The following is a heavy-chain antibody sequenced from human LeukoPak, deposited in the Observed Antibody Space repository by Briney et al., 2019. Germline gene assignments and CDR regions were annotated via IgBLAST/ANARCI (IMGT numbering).Heavy chain of an antibody. CDR2: LYADGGA. J-gene: IGHJ4*02. CDR1: GFIVSSSY. Sequence: GGSLRLSCAASGFIVSSSYMSWVRQVPGKGLQWVSSLYADGGAYYADSVKGRFTISRDNSKNTLYLDMNSLRAEDTAVYYCARGRGGYAHFDYWGQGTLVTISS. D-gene: IGHD5-12*01. CDR3: ARGRGGYAHFDY. V-gene: IGHV3-53*01.